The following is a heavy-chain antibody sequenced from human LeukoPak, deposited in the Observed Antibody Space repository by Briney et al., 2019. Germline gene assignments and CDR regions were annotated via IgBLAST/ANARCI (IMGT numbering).Heavy chain of an antibody. V-gene: IGHV1-2*02. CDR2: INPNSGGT. J-gene: IGHJ5*02. Sequence: GASVKVSCKASGYTFTGYYMHWVRQAPGQGLDWMGWINPNSGGTNYAQKFQGRVTMTRDTSISTAYMELSRLRSDDTAVYYCARGVGATGNWFDPWGQGTLVTVSS. CDR3: ARGVGATGNWFDP. D-gene: IGHD1-26*01. CDR1: GYTFTGYY.